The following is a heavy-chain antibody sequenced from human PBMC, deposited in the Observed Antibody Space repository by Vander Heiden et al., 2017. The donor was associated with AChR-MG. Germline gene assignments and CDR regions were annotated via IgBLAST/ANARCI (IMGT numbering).Heavy chain of an antibody. CDR3: ARDYYDSSGYLDFDY. D-gene: IGHD3-22*01. Sequence: QVQLVESGGGVVQPGRSLRLSCAASGFTFSGYGMHWVRQAPGKGLEWVAVIWYDGSNKYYADSVKGRFTISRDNSKNTLYLQMNSLRAEDTAVYYCARDYYDSSGYLDFDYWGQGTLVTVSS. J-gene: IGHJ4*02. CDR1: GFTFSGYG. CDR2: IWYDGSNK. V-gene: IGHV3-33*01.